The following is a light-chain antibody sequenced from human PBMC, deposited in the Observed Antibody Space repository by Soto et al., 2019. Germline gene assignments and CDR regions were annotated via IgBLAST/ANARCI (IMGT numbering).Light chain of an antibody. CDR3: QQSYSKPRIT. J-gene: IGKJ5*01. CDR1: QSISRW. CDR2: EAS. V-gene: IGKV1-5*01. Sequence: ESQMTQAPATRCASVGDRVTITGRASQSISRWLTWYQQKPGKAPKLLIYEASSLESGVPSRFSGSGSGTHFTLTINTLQPEDFATYYCQQSYSKPRITFGQGTRLEIK.